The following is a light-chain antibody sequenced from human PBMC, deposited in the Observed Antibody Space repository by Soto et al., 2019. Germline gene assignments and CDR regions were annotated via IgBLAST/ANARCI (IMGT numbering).Light chain of an antibody. CDR3: SSYTTINTVVL. J-gene: IGLJ3*02. Sequence: QSALTQPASVSGSPGQSITFSCTGTTSDIGAYNYVSWYQHHPGKAPKLLIYDVTARPSGVSDRFSGPKSGTTASLTISGLQAEDEADYFCSSYTTINTVVLFGGGTQLTVL. CDR1: TSDIGAYNY. CDR2: DVT. V-gene: IGLV2-14*03.